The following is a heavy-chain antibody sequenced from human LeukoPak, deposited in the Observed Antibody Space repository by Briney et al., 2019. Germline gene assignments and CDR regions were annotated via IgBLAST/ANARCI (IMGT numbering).Heavy chain of an antibody. D-gene: IGHD2-15*01. CDR1: GGSISSHY. Sequence: SETLSLTCTVSGGSISSHYWSWIRQPPGKGLEWIGCIYYTGTTNYNPSLKSRVTISVDTSKNQFSLKLSSVTAADTAVYYCARGGWRLDYWGQGTLVTVSS. J-gene: IGHJ4*02. V-gene: IGHV4-59*11. CDR2: IYYTGTT. CDR3: ARGGWRLDY.